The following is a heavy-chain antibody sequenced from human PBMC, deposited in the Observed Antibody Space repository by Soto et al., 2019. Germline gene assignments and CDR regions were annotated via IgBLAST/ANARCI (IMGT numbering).Heavy chain of an antibody. V-gene: IGHV2-26*01. Sequence: KESGPVLVKPTETLTLTCTVSGFSLSNGKVGVSWIRQPPGKALEWLAHIFSNDEKSYRTSLKSRLTISEDTSKSQVVLTMTNVGPVDTATYYCARILFGRSVAGGYFYMDVWGKGTTVTVSS. CDR2: IFSNDEK. J-gene: IGHJ6*03. D-gene: IGHD6-19*01. CDR1: GFSLSNGKVG. CDR3: ARILFGRSVAGGYFYMDV.